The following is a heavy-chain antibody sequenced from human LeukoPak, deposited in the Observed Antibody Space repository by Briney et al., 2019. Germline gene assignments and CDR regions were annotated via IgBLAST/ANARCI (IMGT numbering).Heavy chain of an antibody. CDR1: GFTFSSYA. J-gene: IGHJ4*02. V-gene: IGHV3-30-3*01. Sequence: GRSLRLSCAASGFTFSSYAMHWVRQAPGKGLEWVAVISYDGSNKYYADSVKGRFTISRDNSKNTLYLQMNSLRAEDTAVYYCARWVRYGSFLGFDYWGQGTLVTVSS. CDR2: ISYDGSNK. D-gene: IGHD3-10*01. CDR3: ARWVRYGSFLGFDY.